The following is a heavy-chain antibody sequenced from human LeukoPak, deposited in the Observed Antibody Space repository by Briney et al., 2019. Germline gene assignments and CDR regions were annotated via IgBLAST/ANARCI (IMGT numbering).Heavy chain of an antibody. CDR3: ARGHGRSGQDSGGQPYFAY. D-gene: IGHD3-10*01. J-gene: IGHJ4*02. CDR1: GFTFTNYG. Sequence: GGSLRLSCAPSGFTFTNYGIHWVRQAPGKGLEWVSFIRNDGSNKYYADSVKGRFTISRDNSKNTLYLQMDSLTAEDTAIYFCARGHGRSGQDSGGQPYFAYWGQGTLVTVSS. V-gene: IGHV3-30*02. CDR2: IRNDGSNK.